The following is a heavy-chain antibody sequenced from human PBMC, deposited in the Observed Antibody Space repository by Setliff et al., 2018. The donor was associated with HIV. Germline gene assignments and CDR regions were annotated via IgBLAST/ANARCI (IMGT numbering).Heavy chain of an antibody. D-gene: IGHD3-10*01. CDR1: GGSITSYY. CDR3: ARHMKIISLIRGVIRTGDYYYMDV. J-gene: IGHJ6*03. V-gene: IGHV4-59*08. CDR2: ISYSGST. Sequence: NPSETLSLTCTVSGGSITSYYWSWIRQPPGKGLEWIGYISYSGSTNYNPSLKSRVTMSVDTSENQFSLKLSSVTAADTAVYYCARHMKIISLIRGVIRTGDYYYMDVWGKGTTVTVSS.